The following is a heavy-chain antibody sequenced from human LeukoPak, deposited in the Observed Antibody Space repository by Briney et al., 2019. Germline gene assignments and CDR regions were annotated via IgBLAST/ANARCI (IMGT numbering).Heavy chain of an antibody. CDR2: INHSGST. CDR1: GGSISSGSYY. D-gene: IGHD6-6*01. CDR3: AREALAARIRAFDI. Sequence: PLQTLSLTCTVSGGSISSGSYYWSWIRQPPGKGLEWIGEINHSGSTNYNPSLKSRVTISVDTSKNQFSLKLSSVTAADTAVYYCAREALAARIRAFDIWGQGTMVTVSS. J-gene: IGHJ3*02. V-gene: IGHV4-39*07.